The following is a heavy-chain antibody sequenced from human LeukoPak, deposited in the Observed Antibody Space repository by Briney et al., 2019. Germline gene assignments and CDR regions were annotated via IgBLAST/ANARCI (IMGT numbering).Heavy chain of an antibody. Sequence: TGESLKISCQVSGYSFTNYWIVWVRQMPGKGLEWMGIIYPGDSDTKYSPSFQGQVTFSADKSINIVYLQWSSLKASDTAMYYCARQGTGYSFDDWGQGTLVTVSS. CDR2: IYPGDSDT. D-gene: IGHD2-8*02. CDR1: GYSFTNYW. J-gene: IGHJ4*02. CDR3: ARQGTGYSFDD. V-gene: IGHV5-51*01.